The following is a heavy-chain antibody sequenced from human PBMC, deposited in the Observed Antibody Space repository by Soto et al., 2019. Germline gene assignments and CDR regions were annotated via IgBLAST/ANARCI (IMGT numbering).Heavy chain of an antibody. CDR1: GGSVSSGDYY. CDR2: IYYSGST. V-gene: IGHV4-61*08. CDR3: ARKIWSDSNYDWFDP. D-gene: IGHD4-4*01. Sequence: SETLSLTCTVSGGSVSSGDYYWNWIRQPPGKGMERIGYIYYSGSTNYNPSLKSRVTISVDTSKNQLSLKLSSVIAADTSVYYCARKIWSDSNYDWFDPWGQGTLVTVSS. J-gene: IGHJ5*02.